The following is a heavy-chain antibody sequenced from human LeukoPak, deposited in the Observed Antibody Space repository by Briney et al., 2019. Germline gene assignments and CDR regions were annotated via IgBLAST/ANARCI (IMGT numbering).Heavy chain of an antibody. V-gene: IGHV3-20*04. CDR1: GFTFDDYG. D-gene: IGHD6-19*01. J-gene: IGHJ4*02. CDR2: INWNGAST. CDR3: ASGWKNYYFDY. Sequence: GGSLRLSCAASGFTFDDYGMSWVRQGPGKGLEWVSGINWNGASTGYADSVKGRFTISRDNAKNSLYLQMNSLRAEDTALYYCASGWKNYYFDYWGQGTLVTVSS.